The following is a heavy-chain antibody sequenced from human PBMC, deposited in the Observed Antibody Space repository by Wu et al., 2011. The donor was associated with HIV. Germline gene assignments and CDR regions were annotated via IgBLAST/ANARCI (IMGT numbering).Heavy chain of an antibody. J-gene: IGHJ4*02. CDR1: GYTLTGYY. CDR2: INPNSGGT. D-gene: IGHD3-22*01. V-gene: IGHV1-2*02. Sequence: QVQLVQSGAEVKKPGASVKVSCKASGYTLTGYYMHWVRQAPGQGLEWMGWINPNSGGTNYAQKFQGRVTMTRDTSISTAFMELSRLTSDDTAVYYXARDIGPDYDTSAYTFRKRTPFDYSGQGT. CDR3: ARDIGPDYDTSAYTFRKRTPFDY.